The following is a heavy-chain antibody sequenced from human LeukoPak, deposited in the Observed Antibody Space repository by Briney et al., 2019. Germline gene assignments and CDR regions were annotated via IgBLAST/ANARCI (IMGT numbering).Heavy chain of an antibody. D-gene: IGHD3-10*01. V-gene: IGHV1-18*04. CDR2: ISAYNGNT. CDR1: GYTFTSYY. J-gene: IGHJ3*02. CDR3: AREVRGGAFDI. Sequence: GASVKVSCKASGYTFTSYYMHWVRQAPGQGLEWMGWISAYNGNTHYAQKLQDRVTMTTDTSTTTAYMELRSLRSDDTAVYYCAREVRGGAFDIWGQGTMVTVSS.